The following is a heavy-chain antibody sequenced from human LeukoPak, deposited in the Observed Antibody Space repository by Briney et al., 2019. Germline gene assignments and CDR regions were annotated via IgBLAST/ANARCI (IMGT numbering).Heavy chain of an antibody. CDR1: GFNFNSFG. CDR3: AKDRGGSYHHICDY. D-gene: IGHD1-26*01. CDR2: INSGGTAS. J-gene: IGHJ4*02. Sequence: GTLRLPCAVSGFNFNSFGMSWVRQAPGKGLEWVSGINSGGTASYYADSVKGRFTISRDNSKNTLYLQMNSLRAEDTAVYYCAKDRGGSYHHICDYWGQGTLVTVSS. V-gene: IGHV3-23*01.